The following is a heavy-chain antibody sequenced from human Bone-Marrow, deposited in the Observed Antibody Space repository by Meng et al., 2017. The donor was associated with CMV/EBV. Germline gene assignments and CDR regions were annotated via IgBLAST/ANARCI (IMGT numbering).Heavy chain of an antibody. CDR3: ARALDSSGWSYYYYYGMDV. V-gene: IGHV6-1*01. CDR2: TYYRSKWYN. Sequence: SQTLSLTCAISGDSVSSNSAAWNWIRQSPSRGLEWLGRTYYRSKWYNDYAVSVKSRITINPDTSKNQFSLQLNSVTPEDTAVYYCARALDSSGWSYYYYYGMDVWGQGTTVTVSS. D-gene: IGHD6-19*01. J-gene: IGHJ6*02. CDR1: GDSVSSNSAA.